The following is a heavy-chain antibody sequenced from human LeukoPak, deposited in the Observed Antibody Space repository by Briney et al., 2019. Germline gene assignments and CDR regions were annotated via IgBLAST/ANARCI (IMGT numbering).Heavy chain of an antibody. CDR3: AKELKGYCSSTSCYTETWFDP. D-gene: IGHD2-2*02. J-gene: IGHJ5*02. V-gene: IGHV3-23*01. CDR1: GFTFSSYA. CDR2: ISGSGGST. Sequence: GGSLRLSCAASGFTFSSYAMSWVRQAPGKGLEWVSAISGSGGSTYYADSVKGRFTISRDNSKNTLYLQMNSLRAEDTAVYYCAKELKGYCSSTSCYTETWFDPWGQGTLVTVSS.